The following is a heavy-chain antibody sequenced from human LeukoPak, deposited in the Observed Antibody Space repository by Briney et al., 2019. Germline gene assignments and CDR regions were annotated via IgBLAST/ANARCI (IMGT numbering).Heavy chain of an antibody. J-gene: IGHJ6*03. Sequence: RGSLRLSCAASGFTFSSYAMSWVRQAPGKGLEWVSAISGSGGSTYYADSVKGRFTISRDNSKNTLYLQMNSLRAEDTAVYYCAKDGAIFGVVIPYMDVWGKGTTVTVSS. D-gene: IGHD3-3*01. CDR1: GFTFSSYA. V-gene: IGHV3-23*01. CDR2: ISGSGGST. CDR3: AKDGAIFGVVIPYMDV.